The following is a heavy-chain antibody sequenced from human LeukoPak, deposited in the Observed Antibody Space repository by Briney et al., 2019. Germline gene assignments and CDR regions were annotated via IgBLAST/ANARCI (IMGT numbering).Heavy chain of an antibody. Sequence: GASVKVSCKASGFSFTSSAVQWVRQARGQRLEWIGWIVVASGNTDYAQKFQERVTITRDVSTSTAYMEVSSLRSEDTAVYYCATEPRGNPLSWFDPWGQGTLVTVSS. D-gene: IGHD2/OR15-2a*01. CDR3: ATEPRGNPLSWFDP. CDR2: IVVASGNT. V-gene: IGHV1-58*01. CDR1: GFSFTSSA. J-gene: IGHJ5*02.